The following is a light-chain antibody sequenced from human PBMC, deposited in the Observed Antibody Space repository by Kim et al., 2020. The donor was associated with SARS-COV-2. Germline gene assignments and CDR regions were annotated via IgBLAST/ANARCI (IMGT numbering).Light chain of an antibody. CDR3: QTWGTGIRV. CDR1: IGHSSYA. CDR2: LNSDGSH. V-gene: IGLV4-69*01. Sequence: QLVLTQSPSASASLGASVKLTCTLSIGHSSYAIAWHQQQPEKGPRYLMKLNSDGSHSKGDGIPDRFSGSSSGAERYLTISSLQSEDEADYYCQTWGTGIRVYGGGTQLTVL. J-gene: IGLJ3*02.